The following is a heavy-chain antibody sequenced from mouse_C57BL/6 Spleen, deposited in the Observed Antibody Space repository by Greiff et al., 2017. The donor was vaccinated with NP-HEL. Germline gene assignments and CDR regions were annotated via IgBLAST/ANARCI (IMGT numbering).Heavy chain of an antibody. CDR1: GFSLSTSGLG. CDR2: IYWDDDK. J-gene: IGHJ1*03. V-gene: IGHV8-12*01. D-gene: IGHD1-1*01. CDR3: ARLYGSTYWYFDV. Sequence: QVTLKESGPGILQSSQTLSPTCSFSGFSLSTSGLGVSWIRQPSGKGLEWLAHIYWDDDKRYNPSLKSRLTISKDTSRNQVFLKITSVDTADTATYYCARLYGSTYWYFDVWGTGTTVTVSS.